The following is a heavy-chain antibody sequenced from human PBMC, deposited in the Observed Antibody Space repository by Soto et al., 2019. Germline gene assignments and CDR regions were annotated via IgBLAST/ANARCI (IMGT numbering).Heavy chain of an antibody. CDR1: GFTFSSYG. V-gene: IGHV3-33*01. CDR3: ARAPYYYDSSGYYSYCMDV. J-gene: IGHJ6*02. D-gene: IGHD3-22*01. CDR2: IWYDGSNK. Sequence: QVQLVESGGGVVQPGRSLRLSCAASGFTFSSYGMHWVRQAPGKGLEWVAVIWYDGSNKYYADSVKGRFTISRDNSKNTLYLQMNSLRAEDTAVYYCARAPYYYDSSGYYSYCMDVWGQGTTVTVSS.